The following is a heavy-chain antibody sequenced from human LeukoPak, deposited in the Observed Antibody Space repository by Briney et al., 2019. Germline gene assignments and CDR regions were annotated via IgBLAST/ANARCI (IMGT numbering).Heavy chain of an antibody. D-gene: IGHD3-10*01. Sequence: GGSLRLSCAASGFTFSSYGMHWVRQAPGKGLEWVSAISGSGSYTDYADSVKGRFTISKDNSKNTLYLQMNSLRAEDTAVYYCAKDEPQVLLWFGELFDYWGQGTLVTVSS. J-gene: IGHJ4*02. CDR1: GFTFSSYG. V-gene: IGHV3-23*01. CDR3: AKDEPQVLLWFGELFDY. CDR2: ISGSGSYT.